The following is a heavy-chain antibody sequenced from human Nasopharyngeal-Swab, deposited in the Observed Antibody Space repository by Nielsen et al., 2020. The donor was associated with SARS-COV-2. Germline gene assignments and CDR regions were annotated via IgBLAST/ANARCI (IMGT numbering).Heavy chain of an antibody. V-gene: IGHV4-30-4*01. Sequence: SETLSLTCTVSGGSISSGDCYWSWLRQPPGKGLEWIGYIYYSGSTYYNPSLKSRVTISVDTSKNQFSLKLSSVTAADTAVYYCARAPYDFWSGHFHFDYWGQGTLVTVSS. CDR1: GGSISSGDCY. D-gene: IGHD3-3*01. CDR3: ARAPYDFWSGHFHFDY. CDR2: IYYSGST. J-gene: IGHJ4*02.